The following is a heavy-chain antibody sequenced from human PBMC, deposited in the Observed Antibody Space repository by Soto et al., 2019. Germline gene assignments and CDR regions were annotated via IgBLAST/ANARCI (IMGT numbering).Heavy chain of an antibody. CDR2: VYYTGTT. CDR1: GPSGGHD. Sequence: GPSGGHDGRWFRQPPGQGLEWLGYVYYTGTTTYNPSLKSRLTISLDTSKTQFSLKLGSVTAADTAVYYCARLGDYYQTFDYWGQGALVTVSS. D-gene: IGHD3-22*01. V-gene: IGHV4-59*08. J-gene: IGHJ4*01. CDR3: ARLGDYYQTFDY.